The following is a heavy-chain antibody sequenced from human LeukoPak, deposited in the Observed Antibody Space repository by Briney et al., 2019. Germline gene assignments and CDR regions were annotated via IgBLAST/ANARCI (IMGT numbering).Heavy chain of an antibody. V-gene: IGHV3-30-3*01. CDR3: AREGVYSNGPFDY. CDR1: GFTISSYA. D-gene: IGHD5-18*01. J-gene: IGHJ4*02. CDR2: ISLDGNNK. Sequence: PGRSLRLSCAASGFTISSYAMHWVRQAPGKGLEWVAVISLDGNNKYNADSVKGRFTISRDNSKNTLYLQTNSLRAADTAVYYCAREGVYSNGPFDYWGQGTRVTVSS.